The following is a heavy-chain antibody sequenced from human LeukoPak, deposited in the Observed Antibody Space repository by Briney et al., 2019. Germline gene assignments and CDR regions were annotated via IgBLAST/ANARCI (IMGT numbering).Heavy chain of an antibody. CDR2: IYSGGST. V-gene: IGHV3-53*01. J-gene: IGHJ4*02. CDR3: ARVEEAAAFNP. CDR1: GFTVSSNY. D-gene: IGHD6-13*01. Sequence: GGSLRLSCAASGFTVSSNYMSWVRQAPGKGLEWVSVIYSGGSTYYADSVKGRFTISRDNSKNTLYLQMNSLRAEDTAVYYCARVEEAAAFNPWGQGTLVTVSS.